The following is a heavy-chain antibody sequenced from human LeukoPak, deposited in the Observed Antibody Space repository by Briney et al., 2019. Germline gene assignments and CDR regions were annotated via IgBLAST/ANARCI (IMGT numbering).Heavy chain of an antibody. CDR1: DFTFANYA. J-gene: IGHJ3*01. Sequence: GGSLRLSCIGSDFTFANYAMTWVRLTPGKGLVWVSSIKGSGSYAMYADSVSGRFTTSRDNSRNTIFLQMTSLRADATAIYYCGRDPNGDYIGAFEFWGLGTLASVSS. CDR2: IKGSGSYA. D-gene: IGHD4-17*01. CDR3: GRDPNGDYIGAFEF. V-gene: IGHV3-23*01.